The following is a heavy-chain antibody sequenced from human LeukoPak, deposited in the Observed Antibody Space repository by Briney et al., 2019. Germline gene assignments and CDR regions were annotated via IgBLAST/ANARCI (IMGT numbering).Heavy chain of an antibody. CDR1: GFTVSSNY. Sequence: GGSLRLSCAASGFTVSSNYMSWVRQAPGKGLEWVSVIYSGGSTYYADSVKGRFTISRDNSKNTLYLQMNSLRAEDTAVYHCARSGSGSYYHDAFDIWGQGTMVTVSS. CDR2: IYSGGST. CDR3: ARSGSGSYYHDAFDI. D-gene: IGHD3-10*01. J-gene: IGHJ3*02. V-gene: IGHV3-53*01.